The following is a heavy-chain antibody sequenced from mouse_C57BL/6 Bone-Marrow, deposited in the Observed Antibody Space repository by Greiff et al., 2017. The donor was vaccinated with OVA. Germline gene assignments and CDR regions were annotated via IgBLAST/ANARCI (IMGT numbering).Heavy chain of an antibody. J-gene: IGHJ2*01. CDR2: IDPSDSYT. Sequence: QVQVQQPGAELAMPGASVKLSCKASGYTFTSYWMRWVKQRTGQGLEWIGEIDPSDSYTNYNQKFKGKSTLTADKSSSTAYMQLSSLTSEDSAVYYCARGDGYLYDMDYWGQGTTLTVSS. CDR3: ARGDGYLYDMDY. CDR1: GYTFTSYW. V-gene: IGHV1-69*01. D-gene: IGHD2-3*01.